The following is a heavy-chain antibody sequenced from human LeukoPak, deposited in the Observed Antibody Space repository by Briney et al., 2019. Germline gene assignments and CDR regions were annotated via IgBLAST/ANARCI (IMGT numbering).Heavy chain of an antibody. CDR2: ISSSGSTI. J-gene: IGHJ4*02. CDR3: ARSVGVSIVGATPIDY. Sequence: GGSLRLSCAASGFTFSDYYMSWIRQAPGKGLEWVSYISSSGSTIYYADSVKGRFTISRDNAKNSLYLQMNSLGAEDTAVYYCARSVGVSIVGATPIDYWGQGTLVTVSS. V-gene: IGHV3-11*01. D-gene: IGHD1-26*01. CDR1: GFTFSDYY.